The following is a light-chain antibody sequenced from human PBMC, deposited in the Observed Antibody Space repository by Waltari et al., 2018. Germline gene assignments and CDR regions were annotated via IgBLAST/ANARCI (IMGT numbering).Light chain of an antibody. CDR1: QSILYSSNNKNY. V-gene: IGKV4-1*01. J-gene: IGKJ2*01. CDR3: QQYYSSPGT. CDR2: WAS. Sequence: DIVMTQSPASLPVSLGERAILNCKSSQSILYSSNNKNYLAWYQQKPGQPPKLLIYWASTRESGVPDRFSGSGSGTDFTLTISSLQAEDVAVYYCQQYYSSPGTFGQGTKLEIK.